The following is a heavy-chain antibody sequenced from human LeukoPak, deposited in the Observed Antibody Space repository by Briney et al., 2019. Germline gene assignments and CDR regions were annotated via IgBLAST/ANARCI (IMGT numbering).Heavy chain of an antibody. CDR2: IYYSGST. J-gene: IGHJ4*02. CDR3: ARAPGSSGYLTYFDY. V-gene: IGHV4-59*01. Sequence: PSETLSLTCTVPGGSISSYYWSWIRQPPGKGLEWIGYIYYSGSTNYNPSLKSRVTISVDTSKNQFSLKLSSVTAADTAVYYCARAPGSSGYLTYFDYWGQGTLVTVSS. CDR1: GGSISSYY. D-gene: IGHD3-22*01.